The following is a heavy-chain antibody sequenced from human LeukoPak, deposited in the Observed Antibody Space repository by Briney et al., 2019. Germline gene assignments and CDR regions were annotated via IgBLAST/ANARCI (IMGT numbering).Heavy chain of an antibody. Sequence: GGSLRLSCLASGFTFSHFWMSWVRQAPGKGLEWVGNIKPDDTEKYYGNSVKGRFTILRDNAKNSVYLQMNSLRAEDTAVYYCVTHEVTVITRSTFDNWGQGTLVTVSS. J-gene: IGHJ4*02. D-gene: IGHD4-23*01. CDR3: VTHEVTVITRSTFDN. CDR2: IKPDDTEK. CDR1: GFTFSHFW. V-gene: IGHV3-7*01.